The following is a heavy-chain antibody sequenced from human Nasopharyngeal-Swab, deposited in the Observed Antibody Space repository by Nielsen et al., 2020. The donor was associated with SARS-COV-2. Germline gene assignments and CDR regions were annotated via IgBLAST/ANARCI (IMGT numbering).Heavy chain of an antibody. Sequence: GGSLRLSCAASGFTFSSYAMHWVRQAPGKGLEWVAVISYDGSNKYYADSVKGRFTISRDNSKNTLYLQMNSLRAEDTAVYYCVLIQGTASLGSSPNFDYWGQGTLVTVSS. V-gene: IGHV3-30-3*01. J-gene: IGHJ4*02. CDR1: GFTFSSYA. CDR3: VLIQGTASLGSSPNFDY. D-gene: IGHD3-16*01. CDR2: ISYDGSNK.